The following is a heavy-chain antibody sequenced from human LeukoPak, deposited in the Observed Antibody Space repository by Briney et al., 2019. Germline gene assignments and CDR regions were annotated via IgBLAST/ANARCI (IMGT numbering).Heavy chain of an antibody. CDR3: ARAEGSDYYYYYMDV. CDR2: ISSSSSTI. V-gene: IGHV3-48*04. Sequence: GGSLRLSCAASGFTFSSYSMNWVRQAPGKGREGFSYISSSSSTIYYADSVKGRFTISRDNAKNSLYLQMNSLRAEDTAVYYCARAEGSDYYYYYMDVWGKGTTVTVSS. J-gene: IGHJ6*03. CDR1: GFTFSSYS.